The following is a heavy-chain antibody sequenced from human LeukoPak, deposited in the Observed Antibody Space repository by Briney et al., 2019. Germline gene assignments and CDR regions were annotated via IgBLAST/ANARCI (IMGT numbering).Heavy chain of an antibody. D-gene: IGHD1-26*01. Sequence: GRSLRLSCAASGFTFSSYGMHWVRQAPGKGLEWVAVIWYDGSNKYYADSVKGRFTISRDNSKNTLYLQMNSLRADDTAVYYCAKVLSTSYTTYGMDVWGQGTTVTVSS. J-gene: IGHJ6*02. CDR2: IWYDGSNK. CDR1: GFTFSSYG. CDR3: AKVLSTSYTTYGMDV. V-gene: IGHV3-33*06.